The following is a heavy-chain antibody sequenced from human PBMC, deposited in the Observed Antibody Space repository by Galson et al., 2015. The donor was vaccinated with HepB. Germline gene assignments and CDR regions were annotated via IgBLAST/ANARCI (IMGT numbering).Heavy chain of an antibody. CDR2: IYSGGST. V-gene: IGHV3-53*01. CDR3: ARDHKGGSYRFDY. J-gene: IGHJ4*02. Sequence: SLRLSCAASGFTVSSNYMSWVRQAPGKGLEWVSVIYSGGSTYYADSVKGRFTISRDNSKNTLYLQMNSLRAEDTAVYYCARDHKGGSYRFDYWGQGTLVTVSS. D-gene: IGHD1-26*01. CDR1: GFTVSSNY.